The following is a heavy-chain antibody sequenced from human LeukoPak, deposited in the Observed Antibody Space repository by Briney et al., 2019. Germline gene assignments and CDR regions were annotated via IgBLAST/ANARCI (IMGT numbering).Heavy chain of an antibody. V-gene: IGHV4-34*01. D-gene: IGHD1-1*01. Sequence: LRLSCATSGFTFSSYEMNWIRQPPGKGLEWIGEINHSGSTNYNPSLKSRVTISLDTSKNQFSLKLSSVTAADAAVYYCARLRYNWNVCVFDIWGQGTMVTISS. CDR3: ARLRYNWNVCVFDI. CDR2: INHSGST. CDR1: GFTFSSYE. J-gene: IGHJ3*02.